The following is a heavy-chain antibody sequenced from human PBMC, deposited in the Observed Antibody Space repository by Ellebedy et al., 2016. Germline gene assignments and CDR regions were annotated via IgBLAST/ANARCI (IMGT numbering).Heavy chain of an antibody. CDR3: ASRPHSDYAYLDY. D-gene: IGHD4-11*01. CDR1: GFSVSSNY. J-gene: IGHJ4*02. Sequence: GGSLRLSCVVSGFSVSSNYLSWVRQAPGKGLEWVSVIYAGGSTYYADAVKGRFTISRDNSKNTLYLQMNNLRAEDTAVYYCASRPHSDYAYLDYWGPGTLVTVSS. CDR2: IYAGGST. V-gene: IGHV3-53*01.